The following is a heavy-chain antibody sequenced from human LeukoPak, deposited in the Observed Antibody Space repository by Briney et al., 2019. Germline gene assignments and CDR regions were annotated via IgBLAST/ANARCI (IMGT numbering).Heavy chain of an antibody. Sequence: GASVKVSCKASGYTFTDYYMHWVRQAPGQGLEWMGRINPNSGGTNFAQNFQGRVTMTRDTSITTAYMELSSLRSDDTAVYYCARTPTPGYDYYYYMDVWGKGTTVTVSS. CDR2: INPNSGGT. V-gene: IGHV1-2*06. CDR1: GYTFTDYY. CDR3: ARTPTPGYDYYYYMDV. D-gene: IGHD3-16*01. J-gene: IGHJ6*03.